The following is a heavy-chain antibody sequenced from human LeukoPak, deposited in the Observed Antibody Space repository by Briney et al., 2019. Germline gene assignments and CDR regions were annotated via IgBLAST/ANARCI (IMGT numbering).Heavy chain of an antibody. V-gene: IGHV3-48*02. D-gene: IGHD2-2*01. CDR1: GFSFTDYP. CDR3: ATDQRYAFDY. J-gene: IGHJ4*02. Sequence: GGSLSLSCATSGFSFTDYPRNWVRQAPGKGLEWISNIRTTAEGAKYAYYADSVKGRVTISRDDGKNTLYLHMNSLRDDDTAVYYCATDQRYAFDYWGKGSLGTVSS. CDR2: IRTTAEGAKYA.